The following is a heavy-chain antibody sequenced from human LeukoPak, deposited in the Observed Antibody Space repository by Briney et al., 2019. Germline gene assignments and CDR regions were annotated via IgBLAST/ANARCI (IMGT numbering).Heavy chain of an antibody. Sequence: SGTLSLTCAVSGGSISSSNWWSWVRQPPGKGLEWIGEIYHSGSTNYNPSLKSRVTISVDKSKNQFSLKLNSVTAADTAVYCCASRDSSGWPAYYYYGMDVWGKGTTVTVSS. CDR3: ASRDSSGWPAYYYYGMDV. CDR2: IYHSGST. V-gene: IGHV4-4*01. CDR1: GGSISSSNW. J-gene: IGHJ6*04. D-gene: IGHD6-19*01.